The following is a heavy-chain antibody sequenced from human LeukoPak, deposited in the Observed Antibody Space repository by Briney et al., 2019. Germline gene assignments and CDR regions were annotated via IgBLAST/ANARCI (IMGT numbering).Heavy chain of an antibody. V-gene: IGHV4-59*01. CDR1: GGSISSYY. D-gene: IGHD3-10*02. Sequence: PSETLFLTCTVSGGSISSYYWSWIRQPPGKGLEWIGYIYYSGSTNYNPSLKSRVTISVDTSKNQFSLKLSSVTAADTAVYYCARGLFDHFDYWGQGTLVTVSS. J-gene: IGHJ4*02. CDR3: ARGLFDHFDY. CDR2: IYYSGST.